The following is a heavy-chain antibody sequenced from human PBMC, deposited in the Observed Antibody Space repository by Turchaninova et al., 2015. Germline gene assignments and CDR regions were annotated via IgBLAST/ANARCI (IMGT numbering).Heavy chain of an antibody. CDR3: TTIGSPMVYDY. D-gene: IGHD3-10*01. Sequence: VQLVESGGVFVQPGGSLKRSWTGSGLTCSGLAMHWVRQASGKGREGVGRIRGKTHKYETAYAASVKGRFTIFRDDSKNTVYLQMDSLKTEDTAVYYCTTIGSPMVYDYWGQGTLLTVSS. V-gene: IGHV3-73*01. CDR2: IRGKTHKYET. CDR1: GLTCSGLA. J-gene: IGHJ4*02.